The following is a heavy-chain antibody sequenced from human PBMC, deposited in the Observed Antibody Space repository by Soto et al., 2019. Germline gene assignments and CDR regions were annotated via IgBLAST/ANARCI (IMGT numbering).Heavy chain of an antibody. CDR1: GYSFTSYW. CDR3: PRHSYTSADNYEHHYGMDV. V-gene: IGHV5-10-1*01. J-gene: IGHJ6*02. CDR2: IDPRDSYT. D-gene: IGHD6-19*01. Sequence: GESLKISCKGSGYSFTSYWISWVRQMPGEGLEWMGKIDPRDSYTKYSPSFQGHVTISVEKSISTAYLQWSSLKASDTAIYYCPRHSYTSADNYEHHYGMDVWGQGTTVTVSS.